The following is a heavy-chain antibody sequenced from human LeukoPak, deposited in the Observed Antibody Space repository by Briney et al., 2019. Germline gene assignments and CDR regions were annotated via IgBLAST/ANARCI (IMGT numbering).Heavy chain of an antibody. CDR1: GYTFTIYN. CDR2: MNPNSGNT. CDR3: ARGRGVVSHNWFDP. J-gene: IGHJ5*02. Sequence: VASVKGSCTASGYTFTIYNINWVRQATGQGLEWMEWMNPNSGNTRYAQKFQGRVTMTRNTSISTAYMELSSLRSEDTAVYYCARGRGVVSHNWFDPWGQGTLVTVSS. V-gene: IGHV1-8*01.